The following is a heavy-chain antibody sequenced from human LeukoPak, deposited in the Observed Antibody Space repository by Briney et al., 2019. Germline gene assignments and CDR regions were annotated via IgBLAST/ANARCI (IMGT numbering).Heavy chain of an antibody. CDR1: GFTFSGYS. V-gene: IGHV3-21*01. Sequence: GGSLRLSCAASGFTFSGYSMNWVRQAPGKGLEWVSSISSSSSYIYYADSVKGRFTISRDNAKNSLYLQMNSLRAEDTAVYYCARGGTMVRGAESDYWGQGTLVTVSS. CDR2: ISSSSSYI. CDR3: ARGGTMVRGAESDY. D-gene: IGHD3-10*01. J-gene: IGHJ4*02.